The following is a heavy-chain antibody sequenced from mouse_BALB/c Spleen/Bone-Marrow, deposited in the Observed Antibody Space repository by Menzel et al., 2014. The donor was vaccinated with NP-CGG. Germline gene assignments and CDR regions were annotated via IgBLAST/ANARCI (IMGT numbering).Heavy chain of an antibody. CDR3: ATRDWDGGYYFDY. CDR2: ISCYNGAT. CDR1: GYSFTGYY. V-gene: IGHV1S34*01. J-gene: IGHJ2*01. D-gene: IGHD4-1*01. Sequence: LVKTGASVKISCKASGYSFTGYYMHWVKPSHGKSLEWIGYISCYNGATSYNQKFKGKATFTVDTSSSTAYMQFNSLTSEDSAVYYCATRDWDGGYYFDYWGQGTTLTVSS.